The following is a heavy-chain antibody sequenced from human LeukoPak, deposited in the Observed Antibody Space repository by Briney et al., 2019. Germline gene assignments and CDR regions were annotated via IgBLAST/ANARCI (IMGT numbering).Heavy chain of an antibody. D-gene: IGHD2-21*01. J-gene: IGHJ6*02. CDR1: GYTFTSYG. CDR2: IGAYIGNT. CDR3: TREKYCANASRHYYYYGMDV. Sequence: GASVKVSCTASGYTFTSYGITWVRQATGQGIEWMGLIGAYIGNTNHTQNTQDRLTMTTDTSTSAAYMKLRSLMTDDTAVYDGTREKYCANASRHYYYYGMDVWGQGTTVTVSS. V-gene: IGHV1-18*01.